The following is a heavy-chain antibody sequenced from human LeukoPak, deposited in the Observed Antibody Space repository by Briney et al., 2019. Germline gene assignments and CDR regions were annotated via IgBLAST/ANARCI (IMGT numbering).Heavy chain of an antibody. CDR3: ARVVVRAAAGSYYFDY. CDR1: GHSFTSYW. J-gene: IGHJ4*02. CDR2: IYPGDSDT. Sequence: GESLKISCKGSGHSFTSYWIVWVRQMPGKGLEWMGIIYPGDSDTRYSPSFQGQVTISADKSISTAYLQWSSLKASDTAMYYCARVVVRAAAGSYYFDYWGQGTLVTVSS. D-gene: IGHD6-13*01. V-gene: IGHV5-51*01.